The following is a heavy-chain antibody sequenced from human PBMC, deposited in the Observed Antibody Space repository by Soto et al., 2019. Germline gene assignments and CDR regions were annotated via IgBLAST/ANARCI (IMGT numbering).Heavy chain of an antibody. CDR3: ARAYCSGGSCYSDAFDI. D-gene: IGHD2-15*01. J-gene: IGHJ3*02. Sequence: QVQLQESGPGLVKPSGTLSLTCAVSSGSISSSNWWSWVRQPPGMGLEWIGEIYHSGSTNYNPSLKSRVTISVDKSKNQFSLKLSSVTAADTAVYYCARAYCSGGSCYSDAFDIWGQGTMVTVSS. CDR1: SGSISSSNW. V-gene: IGHV4-4*02. CDR2: IYHSGST.